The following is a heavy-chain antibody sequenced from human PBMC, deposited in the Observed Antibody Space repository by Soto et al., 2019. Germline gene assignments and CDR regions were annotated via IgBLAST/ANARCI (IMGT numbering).Heavy chain of an antibody. D-gene: IGHD6-13*01. Sequence: SVKVSCKASGGTFSSYAISWVRQAPGQGLEWMGGIIPIFGTANYAQKFQGRVTITADKSTSTAYMELSSLRSEDTAVYYCARKLASSGSFDYWGQGTLVTVSS. CDR1: GGTFSSYA. V-gene: IGHV1-69*06. CDR3: ARKLASSGSFDY. J-gene: IGHJ4*02. CDR2: IIPIFGTA.